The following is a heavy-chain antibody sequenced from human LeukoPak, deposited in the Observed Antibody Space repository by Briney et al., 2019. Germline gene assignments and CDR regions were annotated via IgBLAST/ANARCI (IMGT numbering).Heavy chain of an antibody. CDR2: IRSKAYGGTT. V-gene: IGHV3-49*03. J-gene: IGHJ4*02. CDR1: GFTFGDYA. CDR3: TSVGYGEYYFDN. D-gene: IGHD4-17*01. Sequence: GSLRLSCTASGFTFGDYAMSWFRQAPGKGLEWVGFIRSKAYGGTTEYAASVKGRFTISRDDSKTTLYLQMNSLKTEDTAVYFCTSVGYGEYYFDNWGQGTLVTVSS.